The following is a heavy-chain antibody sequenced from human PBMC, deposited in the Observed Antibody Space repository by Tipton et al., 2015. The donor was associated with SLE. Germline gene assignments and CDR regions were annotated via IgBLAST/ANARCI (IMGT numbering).Heavy chain of an antibody. CDR2: IYYSGST. D-gene: IGHD2-21*01. CDR1: GGSISSSTYY. V-gene: IGHV4-39*07. CDR3: AAKGKEVIASFDY. Sequence: TLSLTCIVSGGSISSSTYYWGWIRQPPGKGLEWIGNIYYSGSTNYNPSLKSRVTISVDTSKNQFSLKLSSVTAADTAVYYCAAKGKEVIASFDYWGQGTLVTVSS. J-gene: IGHJ4*02.